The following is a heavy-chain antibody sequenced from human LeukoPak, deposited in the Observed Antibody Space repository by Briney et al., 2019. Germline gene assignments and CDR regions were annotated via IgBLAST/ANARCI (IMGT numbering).Heavy chain of an antibody. D-gene: IGHD6-13*01. CDR2: IYYTGGT. CDR3: ARGGRIAAFDGHTWFDP. J-gene: IGHJ5*02. V-gene: IGHV4-39*07. CDR1: GDSISSSTYH. Sequence: SETLSLTCTVSGDSISSSTYHWGWIRQPPGKGLELIGNIYYTGGTHYNPSLKSRVTISLDTSKNQFSLKLSSVTAADTAVYFCARGGRIAAFDGHTWFDPWGQGTLVTVSS.